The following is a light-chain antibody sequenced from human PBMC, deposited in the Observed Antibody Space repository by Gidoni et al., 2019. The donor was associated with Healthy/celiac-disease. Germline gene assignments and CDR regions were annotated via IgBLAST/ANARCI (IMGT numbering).Light chain of an antibody. CDR1: QSVSSN. V-gene: IGKV3-15*01. Sequence: EIVMTQSPATLSVSPGERATLSCRASQSVSSNLAWYQQQPGKPPRLLIYGASTRATGSPARFSGSGSGTEFTLTISSLQSEDFAVYYCQQYNNWPPITFXXXTRLEIK. CDR3: QQYNNWPPIT. J-gene: IGKJ5*01. CDR2: GAS.